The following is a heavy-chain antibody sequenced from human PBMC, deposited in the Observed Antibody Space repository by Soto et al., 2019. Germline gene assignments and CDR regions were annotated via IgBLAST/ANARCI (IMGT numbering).Heavy chain of an antibody. D-gene: IGHD3-3*01. J-gene: IGHJ3*02. V-gene: IGHV1-8*01. CDR3: ARSQVLLFLKWYQNGAFDI. CDR1: GYTFTSYD. Sequence: ASVKVSCKASGYTFTSYDINWVRQATGQGLEWMGWMNPNSGNTGYAQKFQGRVTMTRNTSISTAYMELSSLRSEDTAVYYCARSQVLLFLKWYQNGAFDIWGQGTMVTVSS. CDR2: MNPNSGNT.